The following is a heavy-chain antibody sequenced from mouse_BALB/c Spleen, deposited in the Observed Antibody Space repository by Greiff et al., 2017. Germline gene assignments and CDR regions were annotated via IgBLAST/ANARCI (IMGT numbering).Heavy chain of an antibody. Sequence: VQLQQSGPELVKPGASVKISCKASGYSFTGYYMHWVKQSHVKSLEWIGRINPYNGATSYNQNFKDKASLTVDKSSSTAYMELHSLTSEDSAVYYCARNDYDGPFAYWGQGTLVTVSA. CDR2: INPYNGAT. J-gene: IGHJ3*01. D-gene: IGHD2-4*01. CDR1: GYSFTGYY. CDR3: ARNDYDGPFAY. V-gene: IGHV1-31*01.